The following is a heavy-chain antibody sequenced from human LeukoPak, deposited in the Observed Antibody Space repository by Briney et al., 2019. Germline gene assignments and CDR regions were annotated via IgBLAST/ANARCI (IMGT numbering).Heavy chain of an antibody. V-gene: IGHV4-59*08. CDR2: IYYSGST. Sequence: PSETLSLTCTVSGGSISSYYWSWIRQPPGKGLEWIGYIYYSGSTNYNPSLKSRVTISVDTSKNQFSLKLSSVTAADTAVYYCARGYCSGGSCYSVGSYYFDYWGQGTLVTVSS. CDR1: GGSISSYY. J-gene: IGHJ4*02. D-gene: IGHD2-15*01. CDR3: ARGYCSGGSCYSVGSYYFDY.